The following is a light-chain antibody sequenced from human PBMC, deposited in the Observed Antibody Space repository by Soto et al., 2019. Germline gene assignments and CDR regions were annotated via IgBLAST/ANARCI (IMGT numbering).Light chain of an antibody. V-gene: IGLV2-14*03. Sequence: QSALAQPASVSGSPGQSITISCTGTSSDVGRYNYVSWHQHHAGTAPKLMIYDVSNRPSGVSNRFSGSKSGNTASLTISGLQAEDEDDYYCSSYTSSSTVLFGGGTKLTVL. CDR3: SSYTSSSTVL. CDR2: DVS. J-gene: IGLJ2*01. CDR1: SSDVGRYNY.